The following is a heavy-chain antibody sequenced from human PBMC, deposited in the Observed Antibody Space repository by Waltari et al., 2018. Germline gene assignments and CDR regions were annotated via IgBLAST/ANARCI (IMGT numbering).Heavy chain of an antibody. J-gene: IGHJ3*02. Sequence: QLQLQESGPGLVKPSETLSLTCTVSGGSISSSRYSWGWIRQPPGKGLEWIGSIYYSGSTYYNPSLKSRVTISVDTSKNQFSLKLSSVTAADTAVYYCARRGVVPNGGVAFDIWGQGTMVTVSS. CDR2: IYYSGST. CDR1: GGSISSSRYS. CDR3: ARRGVVPNGGVAFDI. V-gene: IGHV4-39*01. D-gene: IGHD3-3*01.